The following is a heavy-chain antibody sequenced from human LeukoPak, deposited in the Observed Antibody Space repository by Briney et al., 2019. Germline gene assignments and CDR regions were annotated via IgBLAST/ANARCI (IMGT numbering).Heavy chain of an antibody. CDR2: INPNSGGT. D-gene: IGHD5-18*01. Sequence: ASVKVSCKASGYTFTGYYMHWVRQAPGQGLEWMGWINPNSGGTNYAQKFQGRVTMTRDTSISTAYMELSRLRSDDTAVYYCASSRDTAMASYWYFDLWGRGTLVTVSS. V-gene: IGHV1-2*02. J-gene: IGHJ2*01. CDR1: GYTFTGYY. CDR3: ASSRDTAMASYWYFDL.